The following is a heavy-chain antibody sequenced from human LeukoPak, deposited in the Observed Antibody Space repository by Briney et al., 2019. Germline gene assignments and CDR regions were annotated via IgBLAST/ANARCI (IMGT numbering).Heavy chain of an antibody. V-gene: IGHV4-4*02. D-gene: IGHD4-17*01. CDR1: GGSISSSNW. CDR2: IYHSGST. CDR3: ARFGVTTGTLYYFDY. J-gene: IGHJ4*02. Sequence: SGTLSLTCAVSGGSISSSNWWSWVRQPPGKGLEWIGEIYHSGSTNYNPSLKSRVTISVDKSKNQFSLKLSSVTAADTAVYYCARFGVTTGTLYYFDYWGQGTLVTVSS.